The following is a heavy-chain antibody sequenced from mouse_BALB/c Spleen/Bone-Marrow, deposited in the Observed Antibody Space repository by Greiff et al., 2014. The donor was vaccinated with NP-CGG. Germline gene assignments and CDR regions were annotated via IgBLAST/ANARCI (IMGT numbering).Heavy chain of an antibody. CDR3: TRRPLQANSYFDC. D-gene: IGHD3-2*02. J-gene: IGHJ2*01. V-gene: IGHV5-6*02. CDR2: ISSGGSST. Sequence: DVKLVESGGDLVKPGGSLKLSCVASGFTFSSYGMSWVRQTPDKRLEWVATISSGGSSTYYPASVKGRFTISRDSAKSTLYLQMSSLNSEDTAMYYCTRRPLQANSYFDCWGQGTTLTVSS. CDR1: GFTFSSYG.